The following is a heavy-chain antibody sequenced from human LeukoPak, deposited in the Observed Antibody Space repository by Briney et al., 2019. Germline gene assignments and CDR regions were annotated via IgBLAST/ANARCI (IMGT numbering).Heavy chain of an antibody. CDR2: ISNDGSNK. CDR1: GFTFSDYG. J-gene: IGHJ5*02. Sequence: PGGSLRLSSAASGFTFSDYGMHWVRQAPGKGLEWVAVISNDGSNKYSAGSVKGRFTISRDNPKSTLYLQMNGLRTEDTAVYYCAKSSGVTHQRGWFDPWGQGTLVTVSS. V-gene: IGHV3-30*18. D-gene: IGHD1-26*01. CDR3: AKSSGVTHQRGWFDP.